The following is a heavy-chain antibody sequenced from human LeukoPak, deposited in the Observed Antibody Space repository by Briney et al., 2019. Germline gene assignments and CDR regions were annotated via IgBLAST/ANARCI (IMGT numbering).Heavy chain of an antibody. V-gene: IGHV3-7*01. CDR3: ASSHDSSGND. D-gene: IGHD3-22*01. CDR2: INHDGSTK. Sequence: GGSLRLSCGASGFTFSSYLMAWVRQAPGKGLEWVGNINHDGSTKFYADSVKGRFTISRDNTKNSLYLHMSSLRAEDTAVYYCASSHDSSGNDWGQGTLVTVSS. CDR1: GFTFSSYL. J-gene: IGHJ4*02.